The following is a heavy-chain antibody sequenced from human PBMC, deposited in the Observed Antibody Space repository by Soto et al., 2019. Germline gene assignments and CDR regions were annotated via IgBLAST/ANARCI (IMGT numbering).Heavy chain of an antibody. CDR3: ARDLSDTPLRTLSLTASSWAVFDY. CDR2: INAGNGNT. Sequence: ASVKVSCKASGYTLTSYAMHWVRQAPGQRLEWMGWINAGNGNTKYSQKFQGRVTITRDTSASTAYMELSSLRSEDTAVYYCARDLSDTPLRTLSLTASSWAVFDYWGQGTLVTVSS. V-gene: IGHV1-3*01. J-gene: IGHJ4*02. CDR1: GYTLTSYA. D-gene: IGHD6-13*01.